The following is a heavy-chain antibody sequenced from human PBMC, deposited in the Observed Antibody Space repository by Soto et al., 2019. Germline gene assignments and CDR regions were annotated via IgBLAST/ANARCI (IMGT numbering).Heavy chain of an antibody. V-gene: IGHV1-2*04. CDR1: GYTFTGYY. CDR3: ARAMSHIVVVPAALGYFDY. CDR2: INPNSGGT. J-gene: IGHJ4*02. Sequence: ASVKVSCKASGYTFTGYYMHWVRQAPGQGLEWMGWINPNSGGTNYAQKFQGWVTMTRDTSISTAYMDLSRLRSDDTAVYYCARAMSHIVVVPAALGYFDYWGQGTLVTVSS. D-gene: IGHD2-2*01.